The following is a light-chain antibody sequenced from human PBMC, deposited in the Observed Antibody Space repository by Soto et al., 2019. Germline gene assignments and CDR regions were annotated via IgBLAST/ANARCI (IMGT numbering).Light chain of an antibody. J-gene: IGKJ4*01. CDR2: DAS. Sequence: EIVLTQSPATLSLSPGERATLSCRASQSVSSCLAWYQQKPGQAPRLLIYDASNRATGIPARFSGSGSGTDFTLTISSLEPEDFAVYYCQQISNWPLTFGGGTKVEIK. V-gene: IGKV3-11*01. CDR1: QSVSSC. CDR3: QQISNWPLT.